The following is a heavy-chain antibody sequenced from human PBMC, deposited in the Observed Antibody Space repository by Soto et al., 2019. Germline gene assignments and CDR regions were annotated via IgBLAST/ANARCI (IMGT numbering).Heavy chain of an antibody. D-gene: IGHD1-7*01. CDR1: GFTFSSYW. J-gene: IGHJ3*02. CDR2: IYTDGSST. Sequence: EVQLVESGGGLVQPGGSLRLSCAASGFTFSSYWMHWVRQAPGKGLVWVSRIYTDGSSTNYADSVQGRFTISRDNAKNTLYLQMNSLRAEDTAVYYCARLSGTWRAFDIWGQGTMVTVSP. V-gene: IGHV3-74*01. CDR3: ARLSGTWRAFDI.